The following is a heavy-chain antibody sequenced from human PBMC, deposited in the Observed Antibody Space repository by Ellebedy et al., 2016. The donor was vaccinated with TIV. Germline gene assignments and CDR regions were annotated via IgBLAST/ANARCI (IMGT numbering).Heavy chain of an antibody. CDR1: GDSVSSNAVA. J-gene: IGHJ3*02. CDR2: TYYRSKWYN. V-gene: IGHV6-1*01. Sequence: SQTLSLTCALSGDSVSSNAVAWHWIRQSPSSGLEWLGRTYYRSKWYNEYAVSVKSRITINPDTSKNQFSLQLNSQTPEDQALYYCVRGSRGAFDIWGQGTMVTVSS. CDR3: VRGSRGAFDI.